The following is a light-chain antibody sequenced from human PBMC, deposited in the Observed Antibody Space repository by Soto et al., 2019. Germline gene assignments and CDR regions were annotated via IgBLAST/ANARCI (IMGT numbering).Light chain of an antibody. CDR1: SSDVGGYDY. Sequence: QSALTQPASVAGSPGQSITISCTGTSSDVGGYDYVSWYEQHPDKAPKLMIYEVNNRPSGVSNRFSGSKSGNTASLTISGVQVEDEAVYYCSSYTTSITLVIFGGGTKVTVL. CDR2: EVN. V-gene: IGLV2-14*03. CDR3: SSYTTSITLVI. J-gene: IGLJ2*01.